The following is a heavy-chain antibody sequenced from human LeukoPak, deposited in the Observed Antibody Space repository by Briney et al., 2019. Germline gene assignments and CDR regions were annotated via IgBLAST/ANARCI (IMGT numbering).Heavy chain of an antibody. CDR3: ARNNCGGDCPFGGSMGFDY. Sequence: SETLSLTCTVSGGSVGSGSYYWSWIRQPPGKGLEWIGYIYYSGSTNYNPSLKSRVTISVDTSKNQFSLKLSSVTAADTAVYYCARNNCGGDCPFGGSMGFDYWGQGTLVTVSS. CDR1: GGSVGSGSYY. D-gene: IGHD2-21*02. J-gene: IGHJ4*02. V-gene: IGHV4-61*01. CDR2: IYYSGST.